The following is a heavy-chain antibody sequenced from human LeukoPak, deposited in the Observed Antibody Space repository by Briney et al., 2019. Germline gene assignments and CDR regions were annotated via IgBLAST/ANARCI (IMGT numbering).Heavy chain of an antibody. J-gene: IGHJ4*02. CDR1: GYTFTSRY. CDR3: AADTDY. V-gene: IGHV1-46*01. Sequence: ASVKVSCKASGYTFTSRYMHWVRHAPGQGLEWVGLINPSGDTGYAQKFQGRVTVTSDTSSSTVYMELSSLISEDTAVYYCAADTDYWGQGTLVTVSS. CDR2: INPSGDT.